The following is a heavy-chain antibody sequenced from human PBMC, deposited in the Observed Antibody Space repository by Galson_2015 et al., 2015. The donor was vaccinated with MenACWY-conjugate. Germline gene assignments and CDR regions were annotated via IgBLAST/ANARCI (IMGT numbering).Heavy chain of an antibody. CDR2: IYSDGST. J-gene: IGHJ6*02. CDR3: ARDSRATTVWGLNKRKTIDYYYGMDV. D-gene: IGHD3-10*01. V-gene: IGHV3-53*01. CDR1: GFTVSSSY. Sequence: SLRLSCAVSGFTVSSSYMTWVRQAPGKGLEWVSVIYSDGSTYNADSVKGRFTISRDNSKNTVFLQMTSLRAGDTAMYYCARDSRATTVWGLNKRKTIDYYYGMDVWGQGTTVIVSS.